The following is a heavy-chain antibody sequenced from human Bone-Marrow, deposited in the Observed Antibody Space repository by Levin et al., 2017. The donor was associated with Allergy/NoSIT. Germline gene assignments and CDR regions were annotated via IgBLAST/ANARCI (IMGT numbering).Heavy chain of an antibody. Sequence: GGSLRLSCAVIGVASFDFSTYGMHWVRQAPGKGLESVAAIWTERTQESYTESVAGRFTISRDNVNKIVYLQMSRLRVEDTAIYFCTRESADTTRAVEFWGQGRQVTVSS. CDR2: IWTERTQE. D-gene: IGHD1-1*01. CDR3: TRESADTTRAVEF. CDR1: GVASFDFSTYG. V-gene: IGHV3-33*01. J-gene: IGHJ4*02.